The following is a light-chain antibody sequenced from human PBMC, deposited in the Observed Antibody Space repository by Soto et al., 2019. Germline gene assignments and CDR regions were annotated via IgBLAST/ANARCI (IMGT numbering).Light chain of an antibody. Sequence: EIVLTQSPGTLSLSPGERATLSCRASQSVSSNYLAWYQQKPGHAPRFLIYGASSRASGIPDRFSGSGSGTDFPLTISRPEPEDFSVYYCDQYGSLPPWRFGRWTKVEIK. J-gene: IGKJ1*01. CDR2: GAS. CDR3: DQYGSLPPWR. V-gene: IGKV3-20*01. CDR1: QSVSSNY.